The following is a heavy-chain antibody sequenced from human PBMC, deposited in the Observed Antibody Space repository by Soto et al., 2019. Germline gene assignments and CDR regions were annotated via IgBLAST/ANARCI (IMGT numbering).Heavy chain of an antibody. Sequence: SETLSLTCTVSGGSVSSGSYYWSWIRQPPGKGLEWIGYIYYSGSTYYADSVKGRFTISRDNSKNTLYLQMNSLRAEDTAVYYCASLKGDWEIVAVTNPLNGGGWVWGQGTTVTVSS. CDR1: GGSVSSGSYY. V-gene: IGHV4-61*01. D-gene: IGHD3-16*01. CDR3: ASLKGDWEIVAVTNPLNGGGWV. J-gene: IGHJ6*02. CDR2: IYYSGST.